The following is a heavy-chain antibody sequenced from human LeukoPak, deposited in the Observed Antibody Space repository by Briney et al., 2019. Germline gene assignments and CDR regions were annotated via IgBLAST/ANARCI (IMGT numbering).Heavy chain of an antibody. CDR2: INPNSGGT. V-gene: IGHV1-2*06. CDR1: GYTFTGYY. CDR3: ARDLTMVRGVIITWAGSDDAFDI. J-gene: IGHJ3*02. D-gene: IGHD3-10*01. Sequence: ASVKVSCKASGYTFTGYYMHWVRQAPGQGLEWMGRINPNSGGTNYAQKFQGRVTMTRDTSISTAYLALSRLSSDDTAVYYCARDLTMVRGVIITWAGSDDAFDIWGQGTMVTVSS.